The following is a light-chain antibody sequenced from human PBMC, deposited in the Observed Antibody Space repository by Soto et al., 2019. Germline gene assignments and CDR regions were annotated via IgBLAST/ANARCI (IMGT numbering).Light chain of an antibody. CDR1: QSVSSN. CDR2: RAS. CDR3: QQYNNWPLT. J-gene: IGKJ4*01. Sequence: EIVLTQSPGTLSLSPGERATLSCRASQSVSSNYLAWYQQKPGQAPKVLIYRASTRATGFPARFSGSGSGTEFTLTISSLQSEDFAVYYCQQYNNWPLTFGGGTKVDIK. V-gene: IGKV3D-15*01.